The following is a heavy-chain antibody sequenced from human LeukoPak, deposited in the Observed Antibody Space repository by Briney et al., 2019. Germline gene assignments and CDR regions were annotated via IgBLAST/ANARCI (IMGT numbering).Heavy chain of an antibody. J-gene: IGHJ4*02. CDR3: ARVALRYFDWPFDY. D-gene: IGHD3-9*01. CDR1: GGTFSSYA. CDR2: IIPIFGTA. V-gene: IGHV1-69*01. Sequence: SVKVSCKASGGTFSSYAISWVRQAPGQGLEWMGGIIPIFGTANYAQKFQGRVTITADESTSTAYMELSSLRSEDTAVYYCARVALRYFDWPFDYWGQGTLVTASS.